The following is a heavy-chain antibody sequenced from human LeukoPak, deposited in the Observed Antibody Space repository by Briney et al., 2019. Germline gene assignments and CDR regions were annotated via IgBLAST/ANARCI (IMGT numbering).Heavy chain of an antibody. Sequence: GGSLRLSCAASGFTLSSYSMNWVRQAPGKGLEWVSSISSSSSYIYYADSVKGRFTISRDNAKNSLYLQMNSLRAEDTAVYYCARDGAGAYFDYWGQGTLVTVSS. CDR2: ISSSSSYI. D-gene: IGHD1-26*01. CDR3: ARDGAGAYFDY. V-gene: IGHV3-21*01. J-gene: IGHJ4*02. CDR1: GFTLSSYS.